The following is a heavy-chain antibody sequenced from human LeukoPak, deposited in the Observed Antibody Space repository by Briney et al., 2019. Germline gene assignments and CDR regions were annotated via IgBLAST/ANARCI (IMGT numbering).Heavy chain of an antibody. V-gene: IGHV3-21*01. Sequence: GGSLRLSCAASGFTFSSYSMNWVRQAPGKGLEWVSSISSSSSYIYYADPVKGRFTISRDNAKNSLYLQMNSLRAEDTAVYYCARDKRGSGWYHGIDYWGQGTLVTVSS. CDR2: ISSSSSYI. J-gene: IGHJ4*02. CDR3: ARDKRGSGWYHGIDY. CDR1: GFTFSSYS. D-gene: IGHD6-19*01.